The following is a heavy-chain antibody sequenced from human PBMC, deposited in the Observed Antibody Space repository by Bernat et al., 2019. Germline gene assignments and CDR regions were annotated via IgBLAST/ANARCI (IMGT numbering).Heavy chain of an antibody. CDR3: ARASSGWYYGMDV. Sequence: QVQLVQSGAEVKKPGASVKVSCKASGYTFTSYAMHWVRQAPGQRLEWMGWFNAGNGNTKYSQKFQGRVTITRDTSASTAYMELSSLRSEDTAVYYCARASSGWYYGMDVWDQGTTVTVSS. CDR2: FNAGNGNT. V-gene: IGHV1-3*01. J-gene: IGHJ6*02. CDR1: GYTFTSYA. D-gene: IGHD6-19*01.